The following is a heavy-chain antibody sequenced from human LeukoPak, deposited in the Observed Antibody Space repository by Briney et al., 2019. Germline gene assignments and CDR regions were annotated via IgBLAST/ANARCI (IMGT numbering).Heavy chain of an antibody. Sequence: GESLKISCEVSGYRFTSYWIGWVRQMPGKGLEWMGIIYPGDSATRYRPSFQGQVTISADKSINTAYLQWSSLKASDTAMYYCAIRRDGADYWGQGTLVTVSS. CDR1: GYRFTSYW. D-gene: IGHD5-24*01. V-gene: IGHV5-51*01. J-gene: IGHJ4*02. CDR3: AIRRDGADY. CDR2: IYPGDSAT.